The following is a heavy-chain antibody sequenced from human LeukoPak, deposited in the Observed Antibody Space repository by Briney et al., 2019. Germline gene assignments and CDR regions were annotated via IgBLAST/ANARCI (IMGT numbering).Heavy chain of an antibody. CDR3: AGDYDSSGTDAFDI. V-gene: IGHV4-59*08. CDR2: IYYSGST. D-gene: IGHD3-22*01. J-gene: IGHJ3*02. CDR1: GGSISSYY. Sequence: SETLSLTCTVSGGSISSYYWSWIRQPPGKGLEWIGYIYYSGSTNYNPSLKSRVTISVDTSKNQFSLKLSSVTAADTAVYYCAGDYDSSGTDAFDIWGQGTMVTVSS.